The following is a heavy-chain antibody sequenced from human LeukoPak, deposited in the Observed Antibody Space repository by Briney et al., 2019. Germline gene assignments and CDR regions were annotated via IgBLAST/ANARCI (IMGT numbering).Heavy chain of an antibody. V-gene: IGHV1-2*02. CDR3: ARDREYYDYVWGSPLPFAFDI. Sequence: SVKVSCKASGYTFTGYYMHWVRQAPGQGLEWMGWINPNSGGTNYAQKFQGRVTMTRDTSISTAYMELSRLRSDDTAVYYCARDREYYDYVWGSPLPFAFDIWGQGTMVTVSS. CDR1: GYTFTGYY. D-gene: IGHD3-16*01. CDR2: INPNSGGT. J-gene: IGHJ3*02.